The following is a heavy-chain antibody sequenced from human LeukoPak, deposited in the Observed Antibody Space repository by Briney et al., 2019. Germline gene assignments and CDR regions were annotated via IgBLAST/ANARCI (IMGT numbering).Heavy chain of an antibody. CDR2: IKQDGSDK. CDR3: ARGLGSDSAIWFDP. D-gene: IGHD2-21*02. Sequence: GGSLRLSCAASGFTFSRYWMSWVRQAPGKGLEWVANIKQDGSDKYYVDSVKGRFTVSRDNAENSLYLQMSILRADDTAIYYCARGLGSDSAIWFDPWGQGTLVTVSS. J-gene: IGHJ5*02. V-gene: IGHV3-7*01. CDR1: GFTFSRYW.